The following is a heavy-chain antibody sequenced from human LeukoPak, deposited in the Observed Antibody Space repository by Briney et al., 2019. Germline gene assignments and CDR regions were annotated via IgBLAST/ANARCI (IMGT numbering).Heavy chain of an antibody. CDR2: INPSGGST. CDR1: GYTFTRYH. D-gene: IGHD3-3*01. CDR3: ARGFFTSYDFWSGYSHLDY. V-gene: IGHV1-46*01. Sequence: ASVKVSCKASGYTFTRYHMHWVRQAPGQGLEWMGLINPSGGSTSYAQKFQGRITMTRDTSTSTVYMEVSSLRSEDTAVYFCARGFFTSYDFWSGYSHLDYWGQGTLVTVSS. J-gene: IGHJ4*02.